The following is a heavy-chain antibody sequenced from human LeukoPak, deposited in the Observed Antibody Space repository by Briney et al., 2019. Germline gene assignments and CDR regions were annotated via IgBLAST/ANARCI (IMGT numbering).Heavy chain of an antibody. CDR2: IYPGDSDT. CDR1: GYSFTSYW. J-gene: IGHJ3*02. CDR3: ARQMGRQRYSDGFDI. Sequence: GESLKISCKGSGYSFTSYWIGWVRQMPGKGLEWMGIIYPGDSDTRYSPSFQGQVTISADKSISTAYLQWSSLKASDTAMYYCARQMGRQRYSDGFDIWGQGTMVTVSS. V-gene: IGHV5-51*01. D-gene: IGHD2-15*01.